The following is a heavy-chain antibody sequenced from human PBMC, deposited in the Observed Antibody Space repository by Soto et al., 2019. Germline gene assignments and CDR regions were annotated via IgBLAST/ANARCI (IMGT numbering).Heavy chain of an antibody. Sequence: ASVKVSCKASGYTFTSYDINWVRQATGQGLEWMGWMNPNSGSTGYAQKFQGRVTMTRNTSISTAYMELSSLRSEDTAVYYCARGLFDFWSGYHKPLYGMDVWGQGTTVTVSS. CDR3: ARGLFDFWSGYHKPLYGMDV. D-gene: IGHD3-3*01. V-gene: IGHV1-8*01. J-gene: IGHJ6*02. CDR2: MNPNSGST. CDR1: GYTFTSYD.